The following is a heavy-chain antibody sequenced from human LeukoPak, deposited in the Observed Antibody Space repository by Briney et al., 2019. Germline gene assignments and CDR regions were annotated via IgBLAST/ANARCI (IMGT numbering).Heavy chain of an antibody. D-gene: IGHD5-24*01. J-gene: IGHJ4*02. CDR1: GFTFRRYE. CDR2: ISGSGGST. V-gene: IGHV3-23*01. CDR3: ANPPYGRDVYNYFDY. Sequence: GGSLRLSCAASGFTFRRYEMNWVRQAPGKGLEWVSAISGSGGSTYYADSVKGRFTISRDNSKNTLYLQMNSLRVEDTAVYYCANPPYGRDVYNYFDYWGQGTPVTVSS.